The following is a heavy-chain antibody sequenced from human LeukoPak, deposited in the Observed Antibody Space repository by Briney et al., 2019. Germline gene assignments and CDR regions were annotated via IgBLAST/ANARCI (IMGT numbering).Heavy chain of an antibody. CDR2: IKQDGSEK. J-gene: IGHJ4*02. CDR1: GFTFSSYW. CDR3: ARLCGSGSYYKAPYYFDY. D-gene: IGHD3-10*01. V-gene: IGHV3-7*01. Sequence: GGSLRLSXAASGFTFSSYWMSWVRQAPGKGLEWLANIKQDGSEKYYVDSVKGRFTISRDNAKNSLYLQMNSLRAEDTAVYYCARLCGSGSYYKAPYYFDYWGQGTLVTVSS.